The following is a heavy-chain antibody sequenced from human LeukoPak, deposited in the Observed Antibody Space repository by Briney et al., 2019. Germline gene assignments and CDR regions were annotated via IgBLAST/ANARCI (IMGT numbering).Heavy chain of an antibody. Sequence: GGSLRLSCVVTGFTFSTYAMHWVRQAPGKGLEWVALISNDGSRKYYAGSVKGRFTISRDNSQNTLNLQMHSLRAEDTAVYYCARDWKGYTYGPGSYWGQGTLVTVSS. D-gene: IGHD5-18*01. V-gene: IGHV3-30*04. J-gene: IGHJ4*02. CDR3: ARDWKGYTYGPGSY. CDR2: ISNDGSRK. CDR1: GFTFSTYA.